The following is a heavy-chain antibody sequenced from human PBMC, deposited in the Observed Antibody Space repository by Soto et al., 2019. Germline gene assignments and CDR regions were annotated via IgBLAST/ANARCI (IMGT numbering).Heavy chain of an antibody. J-gene: IGHJ4*02. Sequence: QVQLVQSGAEVRRPGASVKVSCKASGYTFITYSIHWVRQAPGQRLEWMGWINTDNGDTKYSQKFQGRVTFTRDTSASTAYVDLSSLTSEDSAVYYCAREFGGTWGYYFDYWGQGSLVTVSS. V-gene: IGHV1-3*04. D-gene: IGHD3-10*01. CDR3: AREFGGTWGYYFDY. CDR1: GYTFITYS. CDR2: INTDNGDT.